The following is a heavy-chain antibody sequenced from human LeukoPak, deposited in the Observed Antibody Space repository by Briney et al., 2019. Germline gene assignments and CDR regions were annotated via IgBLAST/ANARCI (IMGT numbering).Heavy chain of an antibody. J-gene: IGHJ4*02. V-gene: IGHV1-46*01. D-gene: IGHD2-15*01. CDR3: AGEEGGSYFDY. CDR1: GYTFTRYY. Sequence: ASVKVSCQASGYTFTRYYMYWVRQAPGKGLAWMGLIYPSGDRTKYAQKFQGRGTMTRGTSPSTVHMELSSLRPEDTAVYYCAGEEGGSYFDYGGEGTLVTVS. CDR2: IYPSGDRT.